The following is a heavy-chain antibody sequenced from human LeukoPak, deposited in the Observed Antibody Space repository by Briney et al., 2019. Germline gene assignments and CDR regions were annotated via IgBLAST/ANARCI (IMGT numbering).Heavy chain of an antibody. Sequence: SETLSLTCTVSGGSINGYYWTWIRQPPGKGLEWIGRIYTSGSTNYNPSLKSRVTISGDTSKNQFSLRLSSVTAADTAVYYCARASYSYDINGWVPFDYWGQGALVTVSS. V-gene: IGHV4-4*08. CDR2: IYTSGST. CDR3: ARASYSYDINGWVPFDY. J-gene: IGHJ4*02. D-gene: IGHD3-22*01. CDR1: GGSINGYY.